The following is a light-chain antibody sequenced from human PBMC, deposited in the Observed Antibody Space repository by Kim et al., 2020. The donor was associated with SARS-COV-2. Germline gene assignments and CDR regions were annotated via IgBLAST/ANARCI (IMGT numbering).Light chain of an antibody. Sequence: VSPGETASNSCTGDNVHFKYVCWYQRTAGHSPVLVVYQGNKRPSGIPERFSGSNSGNTATLTISGTQAMDEADYYFQVWDNSLGVFGAGTQLTVL. CDR3: QVWDNSLGV. J-gene: IGLJ2*01. V-gene: IGLV3-1*01. CDR1: NVHFKY. CDR2: QGN.